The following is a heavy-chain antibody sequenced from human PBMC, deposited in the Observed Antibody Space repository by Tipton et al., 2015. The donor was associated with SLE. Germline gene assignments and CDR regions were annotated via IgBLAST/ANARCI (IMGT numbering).Heavy chain of an antibody. CDR1: GGSISSYY. CDR3: AREGSSCYYFDY. V-gene: IGHV4-59*01. J-gene: IGHJ4*02. CDR2: IYYSGST. D-gene: IGHD6-13*01. Sequence: TLSLTCTVSGGSISSYYWSWIRQPPGKGLEWIGYIYYSGSTNYNPSLKSRVTISVDTSKNQFSLKLSSVTAADTAVYYCAREGSSCYYFDYWGQGPLVTVSS.